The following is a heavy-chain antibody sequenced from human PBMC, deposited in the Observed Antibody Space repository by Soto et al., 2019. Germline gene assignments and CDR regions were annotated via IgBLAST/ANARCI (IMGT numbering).Heavy chain of an antibody. CDR1: GGTFSSYA. CDR3: ARDVLSDVEMVTMDYYYYGMDV. V-gene: IGHV1-69*06. CDR2: IIPIFGTA. Sequence: QVQLVQSGAEVKKPGSSVKVSCKASGGTFSSYAISWVRQAPGQGLEWMGGIIPIFGTANYAQKFQGRVTITADKSTSTAYMELSSLRSEDTAVYYCARDVLSDVEMVTMDYYYYGMDVWGQGTTVTVSS. D-gene: IGHD5-18*01. J-gene: IGHJ6*02.